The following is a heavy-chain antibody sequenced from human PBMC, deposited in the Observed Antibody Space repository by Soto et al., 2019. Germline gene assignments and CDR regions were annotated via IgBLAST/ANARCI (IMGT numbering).Heavy chain of an antibody. V-gene: IGHV3-23*01. CDR3: AKDYLGSSKAFDI. Sequence: PGGSLRLSCSASRFTFSSYAMGWVRQGPGKGLEWVAVVSIGGSTHYADSVRGRFTISRDTSKNMLYLQMNRLRAEGTAVYYCAKDYLGSSKAFDIWGRGTVVTVS. CDR2: VSIGGST. CDR1: RFTFSSYA. J-gene: IGHJ3*02. D-gene: IGHD2-2*01.